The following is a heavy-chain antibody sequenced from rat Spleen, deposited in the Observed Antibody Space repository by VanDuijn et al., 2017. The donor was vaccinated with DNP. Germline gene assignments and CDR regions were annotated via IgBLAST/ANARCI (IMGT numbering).Heavy chain of an antibody. CDR2: ILYDGNNF. Sequence: EVQLVESGGGLVQPGRSLKLSCAASGFTFSDYNMAWVRQLPTKRLEWVATILYDGNNFYYGDSVRGRFTVSRDDTTSTLYLQMDSLRSEDTATYYCTRGGTYYFDYWGQGVMVTVSS. D-gene: IGHD1-11*01. CDR1: GFTFSDYN. CDR3: TRGGTYYFDY. V-gene: IGHV5S10*01. J-gene: IGHJ2*01.